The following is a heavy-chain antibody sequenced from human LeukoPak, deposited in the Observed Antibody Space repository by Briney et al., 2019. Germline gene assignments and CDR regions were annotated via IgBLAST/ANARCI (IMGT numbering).Heavy chain of an antibody. D-gene: IGHD3-10*01. Sequence: GGTLRLSCAASGFTFSSYTMNWVRQAPGKGLEWVSSISGTAATTYYKDSVKGRFTISRDNSRNTLYLQMNSLRADDTAVYYCAKAFYYYNSGNYGRPFDYWTQGTLVTVSS. CDR1: GFTFSSYT. V-gene: IGHV3-23*01. CDR3: AKAFYYYNSGNYGRPFDY. J-gene: IGHJ4*02. CDR2: ISGTAATT.